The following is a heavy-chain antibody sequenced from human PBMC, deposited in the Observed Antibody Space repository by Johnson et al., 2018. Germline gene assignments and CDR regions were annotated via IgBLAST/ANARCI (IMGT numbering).Heavy chain of an antibody. Sequence: QVQLQESGPGLVKXSETLSLTCTVSGGSISSYFWSWIRQPPGKGLEWIGYIYYSGSTNSNPSLKSPVIISVDTSKNQFSLKLSSVTAADTAVYYCAKDGPGWLARAFDIWGQGTMVTVSS. CDR2: IYYSGST. CDR3: AKDGPGWLARAFDI. V-gene: IGHV4-59*01. CDR1: GGSISSYF. D-gene: IGHD6-19*01. J-gene: IGHJ3*02.